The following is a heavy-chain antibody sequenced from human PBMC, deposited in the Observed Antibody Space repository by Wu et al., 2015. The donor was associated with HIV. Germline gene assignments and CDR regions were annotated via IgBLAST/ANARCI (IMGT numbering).Heavy chain of an antibody. CDR3: ARGYYADYEGDAFDF. D-gene: IGHD4-17*01. Sequence: LVQSGPEAKRPGASVNVSCKASGYNFISYGMSWVRQAPGQGLEWMGWISTYNGNTNSAQRLQGRVTMSTDTSATTAYMELRSLRFDDTAIYYCARGYYADYEGDAFDFWGQGTQVTVSS. J-gene: IGHJ3*01. V-gene: IGHV1-18*01. CDR2: ISTYNGNT. CDR1: GYNFISYG.